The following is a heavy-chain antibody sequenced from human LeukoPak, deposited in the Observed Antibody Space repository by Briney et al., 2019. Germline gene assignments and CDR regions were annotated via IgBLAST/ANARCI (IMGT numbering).Heavy chain of an antibody. CDR1: GFTFSSYW. Sequence: PGGSLRLSCAASGFTFSSYWMSWVRQAPGKGLEWVANIKQDGSEKYYVDSVKGRFTISRDNAKNSLYLQMNSLRAEDTAVYYCAKVSGYSSRIPGGWFDPWGQGTLVTVSS. V-gene: IGHV3-7*03. D-gene: IGHD6-13*01. CDR3: AKVSGYSSRIPGGWFDP. J-gene: IGHJ5*02. CDR2: IKQDGSEK.